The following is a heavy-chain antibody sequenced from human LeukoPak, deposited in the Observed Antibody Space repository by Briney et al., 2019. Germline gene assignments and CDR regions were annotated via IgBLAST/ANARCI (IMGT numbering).Heavy chain of an antibody. Sequence: SETPSLTCAVSGGSISSSNWWSWVRQPPGKGLEWIGEIYHSGSTNYNPSLKSRVTISVDKSKNRFSLKLSSVTAADTAVYYCARDRYYDILTGSAWFDPWGQGTLVTVSS. CDR2: IYHSGST. CDR3: ARDRYYDILTGSAWFDP. D-gene: IGHD3-9*01. CDR1: GGSISSSNW. V-gene: IGHV4-4*02. J-gene: IGHJ5*02.